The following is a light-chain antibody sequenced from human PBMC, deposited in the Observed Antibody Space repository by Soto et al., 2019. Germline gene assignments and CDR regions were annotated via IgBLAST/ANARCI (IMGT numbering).Light chain of an antibody. Sequence: QSVLTQPASVSGSPGQSITISCTGTSSDVGNYNLVSWYQQHPDKAPKFMIYEVNKRPSGVSNRFSGSKSGNTASLTISGLQAEDEADYYCCSYAGSSCFYVFGTGTKVTVL. CDR1: SSDVGNYNL. V-gene: IGLV2-23*02. J-gene: IGLJ1*01. CDR3: CSYAGSSCFYV. CDR2: EVN.